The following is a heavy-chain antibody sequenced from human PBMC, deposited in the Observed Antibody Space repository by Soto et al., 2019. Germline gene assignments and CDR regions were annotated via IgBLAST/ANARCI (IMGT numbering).Heavy chain of an antibody. V-gene: IGHV3-21*01. Sequence: PGGSLRPSCQASGFTFSRVSMNLVRQVPGKGLEWVASISSGSSDTCYADSVKGRFIISRDNAQNSLLLQMNTLRPEDTAMYYCARVAYWGPGTQVTVSS. CDR1: GFTFSRVS. J-gene: IGHJ4*02. CDR3: ARVAY. CDR2: ISSGSSDT.